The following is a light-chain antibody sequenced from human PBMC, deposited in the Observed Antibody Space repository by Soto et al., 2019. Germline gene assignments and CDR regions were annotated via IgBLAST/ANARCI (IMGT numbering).Light chain of an antibody. CDR3: KQYGGSPYT. CDR1: QSVRSSY. J-gene: IGKJ2*01. V-gene: IGKV3-20*01. CDR2: GAS. Sequence: EIVLTQSPGTLSLSPGERATLSCRASQSVRSSYLAWYQQKPGQAPRLLIYGASSRATGIPDRFSGSGSGTDFTLTISRLEPEDFAVYYCKQYGGSPYTFGQGTKLEIK.